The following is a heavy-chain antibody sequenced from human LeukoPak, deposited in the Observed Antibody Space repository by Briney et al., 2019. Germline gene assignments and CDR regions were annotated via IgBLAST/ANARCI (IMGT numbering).Heavy chain of an antibody. D-gene: IGHD6-13*01. J-gene: IGHJ4*02. Sequence: SETLSLTCAVQGASLRGSYWSWIRQPPGKGLQWIGQIDHSGSTHSIPSLKSRVTISLDTSQSQVSLKVNSVTAADTAVYFCARVMPGIAAAGGFDYWGQGTLVTVSS. V-gene: IGHV4-34*01. CDR1: GASLRGSY. CDR2: IDHSGST. CDR3: ARVMPGIAAAGGFDY.